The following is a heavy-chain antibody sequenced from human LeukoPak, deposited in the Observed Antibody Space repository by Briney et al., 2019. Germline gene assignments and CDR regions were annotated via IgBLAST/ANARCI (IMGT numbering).Heavy chain of an antibody. D-gene: IGHD3-16*01. CDR1: GVSINTCCYY. V-gene: IGHV4-61*01. Sequence: SETLSLTCAVSGVSINTCCYYWPWIRQPPGKGLEWIGYKYYSGSTGYNSSLRSRLTISLDSSKNQFSLRLTSVTAADTAVYYCARGRSYGFDFDSWGPGTLVIVSS. J-gene: IGHJ4*02. CDR3: ARGRSYGFDFDS. CDR2: KYYSGST.